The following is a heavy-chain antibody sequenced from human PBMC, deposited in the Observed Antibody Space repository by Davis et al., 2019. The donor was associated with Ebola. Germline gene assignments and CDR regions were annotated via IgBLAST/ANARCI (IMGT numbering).Heavy chain of an antibody. CDR3: VRDGCPGGSCYCGDY. Sequence: PSETLSLTCTVSGGSISSLYWTWIRQPAGKGLEWIGRIYTSGRTNYNPSLKSRVTMSVDTSKNQFSLRLSSVTAADTAVYYCVRDGCPGGSCYCGDYWGQGTLVTVSS. CDR1: GGSISSLY. J-gene: IGHJ4*02. CDR2: IYTSGRT. V-gene: IGHV4-4*07. D-gene: IGHD2-15*01.